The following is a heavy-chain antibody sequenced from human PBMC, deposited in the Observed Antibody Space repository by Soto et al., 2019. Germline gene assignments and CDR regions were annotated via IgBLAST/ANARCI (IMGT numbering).Heavy chain of an antibody. CDR2: VYYTGTT. CDR1: GDSIKSSY. J-gene: IGHJ4*02. V-gene: IGHV4-59*01. Sequence: SETLSLTCTVSGDSIKSSYWSWVRQPPGRGLEWIGYVYYTGTTNSNPSLKSRVTISADTSKDLFSLKVVSVTPADTAVYFCARDMSGGSSWYEFDSWGPGTLVTVSS. D-gene: IGHD6-13*01. CDR3: ARDMSGGSSWYEFDS.